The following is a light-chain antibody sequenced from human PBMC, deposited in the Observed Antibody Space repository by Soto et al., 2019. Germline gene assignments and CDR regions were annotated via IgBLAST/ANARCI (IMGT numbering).Light chain of an antibody. V-gene: IGLV2-14*01. CDR3: SSYVSSTTLL. CDR2: EVS. Sequence: QSALTQPASVSGSPGQSITISCTGTSSDVGSYDFVSWYQQHPGKAPKLMIYEVSNRPSGVSNRFSGSKSGNTASLTISGLQAEDEADYYCSSYVSSTTLLFGGGTQLTVL. CDR1: SSDVGSYDF. J-gene: IGLJ2*01.